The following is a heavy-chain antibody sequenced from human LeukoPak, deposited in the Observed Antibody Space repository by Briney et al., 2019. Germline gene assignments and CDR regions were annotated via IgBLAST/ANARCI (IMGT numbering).Heavy chain of an antibody. J-gene: IGHJ6*03. CDR1: GGSISSSSYY. V-gene: IGHV4-39*07. D-gene: IGHD3-22*01. CDR2: IYHSGST. Sequence: SETLSLTCTVSGGSISSSSYYWSWVRQPPGKGLEWIGEIYHSGSTNYNPSLKSRVTISVDKSKNQFSLKLSSVTAADTAVYYCARGWRHYYDSSGSYQRDLTPPTYYYYYMDVWGKGTTVTVSS. CDR3: ARGWRHYYDSSGSYQRDLTPPTYYYYYMDV.